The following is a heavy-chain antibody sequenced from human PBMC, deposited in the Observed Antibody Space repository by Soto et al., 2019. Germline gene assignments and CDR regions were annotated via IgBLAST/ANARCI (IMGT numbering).Heavy chain of an antibody. CDR2: INPITGGT. J-gene: IGHJ4*02. CDR3: ARNYYDSSARDYLDY. CDR1: GYTLTAYY. D-gene: IGHD3-22*01. Sequence: ASVTVSCQASGYTLTAYYIHWVRQAPGPGLEWMGWINPITGGTNYAHNVQGRVTMTSDTANSTAYMELSSLRSDDTALDFYARNYYDSSARDYLDYWGQGTLVTVSS. V-gene: IGHV1-2*02.